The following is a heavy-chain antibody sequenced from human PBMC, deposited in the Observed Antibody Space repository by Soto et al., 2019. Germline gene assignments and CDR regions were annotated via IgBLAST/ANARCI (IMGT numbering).Heavy chain of an antibody. D-gene: IGHD2-21*02. CDR2: TIPILGIA. CDR1: GGTFSSYT. Sequence: QVQLVQSGAEVKKPGSSVKVSCKASGGTFSSYTISWVRQAPGQGLEWMGRTIPILGIANYAQKFQGRVTITAKEPTSTAYMELSSLRSEDTAVYYCARDRGDGGNSYWGQGTLVTVSS. J-gene: IGHJ4*02. CDR3: ARDRGDGGNSY. V-gene: IGHV1-69*08.